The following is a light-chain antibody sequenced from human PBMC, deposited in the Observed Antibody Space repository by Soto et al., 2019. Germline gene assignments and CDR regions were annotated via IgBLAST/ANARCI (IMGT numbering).Light chain of an antibody. CDR2: EVS. Sequence: QSVLTQPASVSWSPGQSITISCTGTSSDVGGYNYVSWYQHHPGKAPKLMIHEVSDRPSGISNRFSGSKSGNTASLTISGLQAEDEADYYCSSYTSATTYVFGTGTKVTVL. CDR3: SSYTSATTYV. J-gene: IGLJ1*01. V-gene: IGLV2-14*01. CDR1: SSDVGGYNY.